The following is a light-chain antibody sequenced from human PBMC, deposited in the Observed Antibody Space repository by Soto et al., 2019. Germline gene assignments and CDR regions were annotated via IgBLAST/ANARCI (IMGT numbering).Light chain of an antibody. J-gene: IGLJ1*01. V-gene: IGLV1-44*01. CDR3: AAWDDSLNGYV. Sequence: QSVLTHPPSASGTPGQRVTISCSGSSSNIGSNTVNWYQQLPGTAPKLLIHSNNQRPSGVPDRFSGSKSGTSASLAISGLQSEDEADYYCAAWDDSLNGYVFGTGTKLTVL. CDR1: SSNIGSNT. CDR2: SNN.